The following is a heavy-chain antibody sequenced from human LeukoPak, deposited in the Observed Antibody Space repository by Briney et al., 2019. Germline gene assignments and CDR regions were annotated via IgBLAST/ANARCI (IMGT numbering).Heavy chain of an antibody. Sequence: ASVKVSCKASGYTLNHHGISWVRQAPGQGLEWMGWVSCFNGDTHYGQKFQGRVTMTRDTSTTTAYMELRSLRSDDTALYYCARDPTNTSGRYAYHDYWGQGTLVTVSS. J-gene: IGHJ4*02. V-gene: IGHV1-18*04. CDR2: VSCFNGDT. CDR1: GYTLNHHG. D-gene: IGHD6-19*01. CDR3: ARDPTNTSGRYAYHDY.